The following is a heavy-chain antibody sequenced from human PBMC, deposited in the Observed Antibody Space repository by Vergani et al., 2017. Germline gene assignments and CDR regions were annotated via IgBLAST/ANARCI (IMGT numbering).Heavy chain of an antibody. V-gene: IGHV4-61*02. CDR2: IYTSGST. CDR3: ARYRSGCNALDY. Sequence: QVQLQESGPGLVKPSQTLSLTCTVSGGSISSGSYYWSWIRQPAGKGLEWIGRIYTSGSTNYNPSLKSRVTMSVDTSKNQFSLKLSSVTAADTAVYYCARYRSGCNALDYWGQGTLVTVSS. J-gene: IGHJ4*02. CDR1: GGSISSGSYY. D-gene: IGHD4-23*01.